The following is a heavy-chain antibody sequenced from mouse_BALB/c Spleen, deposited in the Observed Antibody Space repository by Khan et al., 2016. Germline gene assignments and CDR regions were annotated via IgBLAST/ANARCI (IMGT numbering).Heavy chain of an antibody. Sequence: EVELVESGGGLVKPGGSLKLSCAASGFTFSSYTMSWVRQTPEQRLEWVATISSGGNYTYYPDTVKGRFTISRDNAKNTRYNQKSSHKSEDTAMNNCKIVRSGGFAYWGQGTLGTVSA. V-gene: IGHV5-6-4*01. CDR3: KIVRSGGFAY. CDR2: ISSGGNYT. J-gene: IGHJ3*01. CDR1: GFTFSSYT. D-gene: IGHD3-1*01.